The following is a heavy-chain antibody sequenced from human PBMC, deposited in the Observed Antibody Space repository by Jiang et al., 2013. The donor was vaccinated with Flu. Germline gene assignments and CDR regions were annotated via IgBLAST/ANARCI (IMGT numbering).Heavy chain of an antibody. Sequence: GSGLVKPSETLSLTCTVSGGSISSYYWSWIRQPPGKGLEWIGYISDSGSANYNPSLRSRVTISVDMPKNQFSLKLTSVTAADTAVYYRARGAYYGSRSYLTAEYFHHWGQGTLVIVSS. CDR3: ARGAYYGSRSYLTAEYFHH. V-gene: IGHV4-59*01. CDR2: ISDSGSA. CDR1: GGSISSYY. J-gene: IGHJ1*01. D-gene: IGHD3-10*01.